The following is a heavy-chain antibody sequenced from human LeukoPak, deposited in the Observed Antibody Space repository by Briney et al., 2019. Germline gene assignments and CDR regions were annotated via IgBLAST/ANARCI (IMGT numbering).Heavy chain of an antibody. J-gene: IGHJ3*02. Sequence: SETLSLTCAVYGGSLSGYYWSWIRQPPGKGLEWIGEINHSGSTNYNPSLKSRVTISVDTSKNQFSLKLSSVTAADTAVYYCARVDNTNDAFDIWGQGTMVTVSS. CDR1: GGSLSGYY. D-gene: IGHD1-14*01. V-gene: IGHV4-34*01. CDR2: INHSGST. CDR3: ARVDNTNDAFDI.